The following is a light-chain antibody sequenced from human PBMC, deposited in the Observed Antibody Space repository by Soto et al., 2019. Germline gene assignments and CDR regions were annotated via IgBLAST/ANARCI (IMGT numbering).Light chain of an antibody. J-gene: IGKJ5*01. Sequence: EIVLTQSPASLSLSPGERATLSCRASQSVASHLAWYQQKPCQAPRLLIYDAIKRASGIPARFSGNGFGTYFTLTISSIEPEDVAVYYCQQRSSVITFGQGTRLDIK. V-gene: IGKV3-11*01. CDR2: DAI. CDR3: QQRSSVIT. CDR1: QSVASH.